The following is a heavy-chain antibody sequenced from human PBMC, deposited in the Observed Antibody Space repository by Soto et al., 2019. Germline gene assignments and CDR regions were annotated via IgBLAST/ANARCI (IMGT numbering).Heavy chain of an antibody. CDR1: GFTFRKYG. CDR2: IWLDGSNQ. D-gene: IGHD1-26*01. Sequence: HPGGSLRLSCRASGFTFRKYGMHWVRQAPGKGLEWVAIIWLDGSNQYYADSVKGRFTISRDNSRNTVDLQMNSLRVEDTAVYYCAALTHANLLGGLDPWGQGTLVTVSS. CDR3: AALTHANLLGGLDP. V-gene: IGHV3-33*01. J-gene: IGHJ5*02.